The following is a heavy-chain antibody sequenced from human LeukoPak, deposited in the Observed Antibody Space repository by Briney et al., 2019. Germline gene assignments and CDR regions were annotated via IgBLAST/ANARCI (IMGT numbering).Heavy chain of an antibody. CDR1: GVTFGSYV. V-gene: IGHV3-33*08. Sequence: GGSLRLSCAASGVTFGSYVHWVRQAPGKGLQWVAVIWYDGSNIYYADSVKGRFTISRDNSKNTLYLQMNSLRAEDTAVYYCASALRYFDWLPQTWGQGTLVTVSS. D-gene: IGHD3-9*01. CDR2: IWYDGSNI. CDR3: ASALRYFDWLPQT. J-gene: IGHJ5*02.